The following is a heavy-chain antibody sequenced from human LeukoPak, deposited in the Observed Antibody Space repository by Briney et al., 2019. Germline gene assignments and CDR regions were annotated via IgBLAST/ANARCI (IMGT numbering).Heavy chain of an antibody. Sequence: SETLSLTCTVSGGSISSYYWSWIRQPAGKGLEWIGRIYTSGSTNYNPSLKSRVTMSVDTSKNQFSLKLSSVTAADTAVYYCARVISMVRGPTHYYYMDVWGKGTTVTISS. CDR3: ARVISMVRGPTHYYYMDV. CDR1: GGSISSYY. J-gene: IGHJ6*03. V-gene: IGHV4-4*07. CDR2: IYTSGST. D-gene: IGHD3-10*01.